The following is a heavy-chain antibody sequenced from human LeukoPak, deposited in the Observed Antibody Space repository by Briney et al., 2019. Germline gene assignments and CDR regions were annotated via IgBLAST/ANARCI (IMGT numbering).Heavy chain of an antibody. CDR1: GFTFDKAW. D-gene: IGHD3-10*01. J-gene: IGHJ5*02. CDR3: AKDKGPDYYGSGSYGGFDP. Sequence: PGGSLRLSCAASGFTFDKAWMTWVRQAPGKGLEWVSGISWNSGSIGYADSVKGRFTISRDNAKNSLYLQMNSLRAEDTALYYCAKDKGPDYYGSGSYGGFDPWGQGTLVTVSS. V-gene: IGHV3-9*01. CDR2: ISWNSGSI.